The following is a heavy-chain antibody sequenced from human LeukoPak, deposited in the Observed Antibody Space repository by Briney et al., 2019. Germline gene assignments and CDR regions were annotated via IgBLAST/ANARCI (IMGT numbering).Heavy chain of an antibody. V-gene: IGHV1-8*01. CDR1: GYTFISYD. D-gene: IGHD2/OR15-2a*01. J-gene: IGHJ6*02. Sequence: ASVKVSCKASGYTFISYDINWVRQATGQGLEWMGWMNPNSGNTGYAQKFQGRVTMTRNTSISTAYMELSSLRSEDTAVYYCARVYSMIRPPGSGKMGVWGQGTTVTVSS. CDR2: MNPNSGNT. CDR3: ARVYSMIRPPGSGKMGV.